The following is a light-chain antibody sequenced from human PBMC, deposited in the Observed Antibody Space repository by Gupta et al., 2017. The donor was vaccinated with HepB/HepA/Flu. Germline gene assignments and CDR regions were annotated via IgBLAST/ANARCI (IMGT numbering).Light chain of an antibody. CDR2: DVT. J-gene: IGLJ3*02. CDR3: CSYAGSYSWV. Sequence: QSALTQPRSVSGSPGQSVAISCTGTSRDVGSYNSVSWYRQHPGKAPQLITYDVTRRPSGVPDRFSGSESGNTASLTISGLQAEDEADYYCCSYAGSYSWVFGGGTKVTVL. V-gene: IGLV2-11*01. CDR1: SRDVGSYNS.